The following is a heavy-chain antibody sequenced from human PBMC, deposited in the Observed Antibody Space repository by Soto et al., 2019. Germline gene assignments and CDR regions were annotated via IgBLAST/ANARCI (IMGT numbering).Heavy chain of an antibody. CDR1: GFSLRTSGVG. V-gene: IGHV2-5*01. J-gene: IGHJ5*02. CDR2: IYWNDDK. CDR3: AKSGSSGWYGWFDP. D-gene: IGHD6-19*01. Sequence: SGPTLVNPTQTLPLTCIFSGFSLRTSGVGVGWIRQPPGKALEWLGFIYWNDDKRYSPSLKSRLTITKDTSKSQVVLTMTNMDPVDTATYYCAKSGSSGWYGWFDPWGQGALVTVSS.